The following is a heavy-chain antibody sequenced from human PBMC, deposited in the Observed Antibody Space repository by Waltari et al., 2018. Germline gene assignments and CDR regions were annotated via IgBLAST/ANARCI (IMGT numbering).Heavy chain of an antibody. J-gene: IGHJ4*02. CDR3: ARDWPPAVGAPDFDY. CDR1: GYSISSGYY. V-gene: IGHV4-38-2*02. D-gene: IGHD1-26*01. Sequence: QVQLQESGPGLVKPSETLSLTCAVSGYSISSGYYWGWIRQPPGKGLEWIGSIYHSGGTYDNPSLKRRVTISVDTSKIQFSLKLSSVTAADTAVYYCARDWPPAVGAPDFDYWGQGTLVTVSS. CDR2: IYHSGGT.